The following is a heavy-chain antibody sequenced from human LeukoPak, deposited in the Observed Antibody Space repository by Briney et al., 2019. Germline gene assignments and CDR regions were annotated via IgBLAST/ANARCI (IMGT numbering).Heavy chain of an antibody. J-gene: IGHJ4*02. CDR3: ARAALSYYDFWSDAPLPIDY. CDR1: GYTFTSYG. V-gene: IGHV1-18*01. Sequence: ASVKVSCKASGYTFTSYGISWVRQAPGQGLEWMGWISTYNGNTNYAQRVQGSITMTTDTSTSTAYMELRSLRSDDTAVYYRARAALSYYDFWSDAPLPIDYWGQGTLVTVSS. D-gene: IGHD3-3*01. CDR2: ISTYNGNT.